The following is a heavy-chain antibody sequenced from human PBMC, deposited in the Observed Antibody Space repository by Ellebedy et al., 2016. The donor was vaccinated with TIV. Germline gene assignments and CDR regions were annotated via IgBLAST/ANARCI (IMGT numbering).Heavy chain of an antibody. CDR3: SRTDPWQPIDD. V-gene: IGHV4-39*01. Sequence: MPSETLSLTCSVSGGSVSSTRYYWAWIRQPPGKGLEYIGSVYYSGGPYYNPSFKSRVTLSADTSKNQFSLNLRTVTAADTAVYYCSRTDPWQPIDDWGQGTLVTVSS. CDR1: GGSVSSTRYY. CDR2: VYYSGGP. J-gene: IGHJ4*02. D-gene: IGHD2-21*02.